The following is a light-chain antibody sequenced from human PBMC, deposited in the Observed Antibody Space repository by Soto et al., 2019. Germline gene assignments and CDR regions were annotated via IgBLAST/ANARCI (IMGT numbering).Light chain of an antibody. CDR1: QSISNY. CDR3: QQRINWPFS. J-gene: IGKJ4*01. CDR2: DAV. V-gene: IGKV3-11*01. Sequence: VLTQSPATLSLSPGERATLSCRASQSISNYLAWYQQKPGQAPRLLIYDAVNRATGIPSRFSGSGSGTDFTLIIGSLEPEDVAIYYCQQRINWPFSFGGGTKLEIK.